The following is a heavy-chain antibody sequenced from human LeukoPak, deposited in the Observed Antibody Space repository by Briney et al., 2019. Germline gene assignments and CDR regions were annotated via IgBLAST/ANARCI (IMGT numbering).Heavy chain of an antibody. D-gene: IGHD3-22*01. J-gene: IGHJ6*03. Sequence: ASVKVSCKASGYTFTIYGISWVRQAPGQGLEWMGWISAYNGNTNYAQKLQGRVTITTEQSTSTASVELRSLRSDDTAVYYCARSSSGSYAPLFAYYYYYYMDVWGKGTTVTVSS. V-gene: IGHV1-18*01. CDR3: ARSSSGSYAPLFAYYYYYYMDV. CDR2: ISAYNGNT. CDR1: GYTFTIYG.